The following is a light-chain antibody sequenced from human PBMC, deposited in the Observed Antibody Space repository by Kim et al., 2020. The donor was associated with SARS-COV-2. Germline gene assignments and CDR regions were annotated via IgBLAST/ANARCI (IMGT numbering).Light chain of an antibody. CDR2: RDT. CDR1: NIVTKH. J-gene: IGLJ3*02. Sequence: SYELTQPLSVSVALGQTARITCGGNNIVTKHVHWYQQKPGQAPVLVMYRDTNRPSGIPERFSGSNSGNTATLTISRAQAGDEADYYCQVWDSSTWVFGGGTQLAVL. V-gene: IGLV3-9*01. CDR3: QVWDSSTWV.